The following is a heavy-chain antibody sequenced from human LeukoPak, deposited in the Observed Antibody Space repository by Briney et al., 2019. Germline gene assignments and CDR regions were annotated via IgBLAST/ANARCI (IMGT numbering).Heavy chain of an antibody. CDR2: IYHSGST. CDR3: ARDIRGSGWYLGAFDI. Sequence: PSGTLSLTCAVSGGSISSSNWWSWVRQPPGKGLEWIGEIYHSGSTNYNPSLKSRVTISVDKSKNQFSLKLSSVTAADTAVYYCARDIRGSGWYLGAFDIWGQGTMVTVSS. D-gene: IGHD6-19*01. V-gene: IGHV4-4*02. CDR1: GGSISSSNW. J-gene: IGHJ3*02.